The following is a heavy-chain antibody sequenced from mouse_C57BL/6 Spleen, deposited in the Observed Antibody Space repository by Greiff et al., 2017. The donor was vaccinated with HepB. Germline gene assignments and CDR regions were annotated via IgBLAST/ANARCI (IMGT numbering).Heavy chain of an antibody. CDR1: GYTFTSYW. Sequence: VKLQQPGAELVKPGASVKLSCKASGYTFTSYWMHWVKQRPGQGLEWIGMIHPNSGSTNYNEKFKSKATLTVDKSSSTAYMQLSSLTSEDSAVYYCASLDGYYDYFDYWGQGTTLTVSS. J-gene: IGHJ2*01. CDR3: ASLDGYYDYFDY. V-gene: IGHV1-64*01. CDR2: IHPNSGST. D-gene: IGHD2-3*01.